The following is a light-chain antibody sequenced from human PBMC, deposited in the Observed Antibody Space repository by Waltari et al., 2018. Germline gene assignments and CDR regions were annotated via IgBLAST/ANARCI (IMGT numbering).Light chain of an antibody. J-gene: IGLJ1*01. V-gene: IGLV1-44*01. CDR1: SSNIGGNV. Sequence: QSVLTQPPSTSGTPGPRVIISCSGSSSNIGGNVVKRYQQIPRTSPQLLIYSSDRRPSGVPDRFSGSKSGTSASLAISGLQSEDEADYYCVAWDDSLTVYVFGTGTKVTVL. CDR3: VAWDDSLTVYV. CDR2: SSD.